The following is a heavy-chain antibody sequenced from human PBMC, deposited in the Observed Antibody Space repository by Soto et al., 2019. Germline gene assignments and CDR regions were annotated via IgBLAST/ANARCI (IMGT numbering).Heavy chain of an antibody. CDR3: GRENRDFVVVQRTEITIGRMDY. V-gene: IGHV4-34*01. CDR1: GGSFCGYY. D-gene: IGHD2-2*01. Sequence: PSVTLSLTCAVFGGSFCGYYWSWIRQPPGKGLEWIGEINHSGSTNYNPPLKSRVTISVDTSKNQFSLKLSSVTAADTAVYYCGRENRDFVVVQRTEITIGRMDYWGQGTLVIGSS. CDR2: INHSGST. J-gene: IGHJ4*02.